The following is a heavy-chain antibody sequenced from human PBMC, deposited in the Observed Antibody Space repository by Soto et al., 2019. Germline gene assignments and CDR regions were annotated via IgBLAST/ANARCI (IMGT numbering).Heavy chain of an antibody. D-gene: IGHD3-22*01. CDR2: IMPIFGSA. V-gene: IGHV1-69*13. Sequence: GASVKVSCKASGGTFSRNTISWLRQAPGQGLEWMGGIMPIFGSANYAQKFQGRVTITADEYTRTVYMELSRLRSEDTAIYYCARQFDSDTSGYYYAYWGQGTLVTVSS. CDR3: ARQFDSDTSGYYYAY. J-gene: IGHJ4*02. CDR1: GGTFSRNT.